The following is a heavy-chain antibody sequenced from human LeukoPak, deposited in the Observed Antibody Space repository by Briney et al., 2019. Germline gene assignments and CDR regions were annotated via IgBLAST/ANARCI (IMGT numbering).Heavy chain of an antibody. J-gene: IGHJ3*02. Sequence: SETLSLTCTVSGYSISSGYYWGWIRQPPGKGLEWIGSIYHSGSTYYNPSLKSRVTISVDTSKNQFSLKLSSVTAADTAVYYCATSMVRDRAFDIWGQGTMVTVSS. CDR1: GYSISSGYY. D-gene: IGHD3-10*01. CDR2: IYHSGST. V-gene: IGHV4-38-2*02. CDR3: ATSMVRDRAFDI.